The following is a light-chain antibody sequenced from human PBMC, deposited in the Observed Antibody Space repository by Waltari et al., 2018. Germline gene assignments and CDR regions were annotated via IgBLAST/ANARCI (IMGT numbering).Light chain of an antibody. V-gene: IGLV3-19*01. CDR2: GKN. J-gene: IGLJ2*01. CDR3: NSRDSSGNLVV. Sequence: SSELTQDPAVSVALGQTVRITCQGDSPRSYYARWYQQTPGQAPVLVIYGKNNRPSGIPDRFSGSSSGNTASLTITGAQAEDEADYYCNSRDSSGNLVVFGGGTKLTVL. CDR1: SPRSYY.